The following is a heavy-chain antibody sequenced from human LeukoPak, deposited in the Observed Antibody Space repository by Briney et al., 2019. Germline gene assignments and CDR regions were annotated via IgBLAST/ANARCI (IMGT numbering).Heavy chain of an antibody. J-gene: IGHJ5*02. CDR3: AKGSRYCSSTSCPNPGSSWFDP. Sequence: GGSLRLSCTASGITFSSYAMSWVRQAPGKGLEWVSAISGSGGSTYYADSVKGRFTISRDNSKNTLYLQMNSLKAEDTAVYYCAKGSRYCSSTSCPNPGSSWFDPWGQGTLVTVSS. D-gene: IGHD2-2*01. CDR2: ISGSGGST. CDR1: GITFSSYA. V-gene: IGHV3-23*01.